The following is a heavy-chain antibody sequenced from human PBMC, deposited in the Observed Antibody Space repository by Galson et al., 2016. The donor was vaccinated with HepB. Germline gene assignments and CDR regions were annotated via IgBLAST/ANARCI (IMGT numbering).Heavy chain of an antibody. D-gene: IGHD6-13*01. CDR3: AGDLEAAPGSLDIDC. CDR1: GSSIRSGYF. Sequence: ETLSLTCSVSGSSIRSGYFWVWIRQPPGKELEWIGSIYHSGTTYYNPSLKSRITMSIDTSKNQFSLRLKSVTAADTAVCYCAGDLEAAPGSLDIDCWGQGTLVTVSS. V-gene: IGHV4-38-2*02. CDR2: IYHSGTT. J-gene: IGHJ4*02.